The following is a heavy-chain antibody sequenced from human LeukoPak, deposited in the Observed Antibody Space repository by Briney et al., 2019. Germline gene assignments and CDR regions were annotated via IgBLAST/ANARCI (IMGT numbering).Heavy chain of an antibody. J-gene: IGHJ5*02. V-gene: IGHV1-46*01. CDR3: ARDAITFGGVKYNWFDP. CDR1: GYTFTSYY. Sequence: ASVKVTCKASGYTFTSYYMHWVRQAPGQGLEWMGIINPSGGSTSYAQKFQGRVTMTRDTSISTAYMELSSLRSEDTAVYYCARDAITFGGVKYNWFDPWGQGTLVTVSS. CDR2: INPSGGST. D-gene: IGHD3-16*01.